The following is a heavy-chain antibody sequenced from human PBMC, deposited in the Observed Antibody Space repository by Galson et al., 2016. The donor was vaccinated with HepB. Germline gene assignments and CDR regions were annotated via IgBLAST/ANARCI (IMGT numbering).Heavy chain of an antibody. CDR1: GASVSSGGYH. CDR2: IFTYGST. J-gene: IGHJ3*02. Sequence: SLTCSVSGASVSSGGYHWTWIRQSAGKGLEWVGRIFTYGSTNYNPSLRSRATVSLDTSKNQFSLRLDSMTAADSGIYYCATRISPRPFDIWGRGTMVTVSS. CDR3: ATRISPRPFDI. D-gene: IGHD6-6*01. V-gene: IGHV4-61*02.